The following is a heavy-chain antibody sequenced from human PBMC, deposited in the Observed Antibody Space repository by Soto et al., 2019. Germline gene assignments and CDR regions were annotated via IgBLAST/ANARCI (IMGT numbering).Heavy chain of an antibody. CDR2: INPNSGGT. V-gene: IGHV1-2*02. J-gene: IGHJ6*02. CDR1: GYTFTGYY. CDR3: ARCEPWFGESGGRYYYYYGMDV. Sequence: ASVKVSCKASGYTFTGYYMHWVRRAPGQGLEWMGWINPNSGGTNYAQKFQGRVTMTRDTSISTAYMELSRLRSDDTAVYYCARCEPWFGESGGRYYYYYGMDVWGQGTTVTVSS. D-gene: IGHD3-10*01.